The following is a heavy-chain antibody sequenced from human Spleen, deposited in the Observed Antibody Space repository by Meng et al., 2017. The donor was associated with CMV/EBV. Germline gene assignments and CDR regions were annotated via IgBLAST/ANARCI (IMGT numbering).Heavy chain of an antibody. Sequence: GESLKISCAASGFTFITYWMHWVRQAPGKGLVWVSRISRDGSSTTYADSVKGRFTISRDNAKNTLYLQMNSLRAEDTAVYYCAREPYYDFWSGYTYSYYYGMDVWGQGTTVTVSS. J-gene: IGHJ6*02. CDR1: GFTFITYW. CDR2: ISRDGSST. D-gene: IGHD3-3*01. CDR3: AREPYYDFWSGYTYSYYYGMDV. V-gene: IGHV3-74*01.